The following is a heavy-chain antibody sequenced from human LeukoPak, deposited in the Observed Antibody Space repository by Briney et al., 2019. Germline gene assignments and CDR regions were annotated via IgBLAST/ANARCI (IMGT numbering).Heavy chain of an antibody. CDR1: GFTFSSYS. J-gene: IGHJ4*02. Sequence: GGSLRLSCAASGFTFSSYSMNWVRQPPGKGLEWVSSISSSSSYIYYADSVKGRFTISRDNAKNSLYLQMNSLRAEDTAVYYCAREAGYSSSWYYFDYWGQGTLVTVSS. CDR3: AREAGYSSSWYYFDY. D-gene: IGHD6-13*01. CDR2: ISSSSSYI. V-gene: IGHV3-21*01.